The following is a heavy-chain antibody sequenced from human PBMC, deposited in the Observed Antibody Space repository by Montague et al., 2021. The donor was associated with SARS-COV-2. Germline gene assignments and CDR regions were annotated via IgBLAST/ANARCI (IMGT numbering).Heavy chain of an antibody. Sequence: SETLSLTCTVHSGSFSGYYWTWIRQPPGKGLEWIGEINHSGGVNXNPSLKSRVTISVDTSKNHFSLKLRFVTAADTAIYYCASGYFSITTCHLSLHYWGQGTLVAVSS. J-gene: IGHJ4*02. CDR1: SGSFSGYY. CDR2: INHSGGV. D-gene: IGHD2-2*01. CDR3: ASGYFSITTCHLSLHY. V-gene: IGHV4-34*01.